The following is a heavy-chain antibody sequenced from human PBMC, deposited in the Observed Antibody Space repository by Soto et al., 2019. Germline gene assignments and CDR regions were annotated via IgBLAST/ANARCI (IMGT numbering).Heavy chain of an antibody. Sequence: GASVKVSCKASGYTFFTYGITWVRQAPGQGLEWMGWISTYDGNTDYAQKLQGRVTMTTDTSTRTAYMELRSLRSDDTAAYYCARKSSSSSWFDPWGLGTLVTVSS. V-gene: IGHV1-18*01. CDR2: ISTYDGNT. D-gene: IGHD6-6*01. J-gene: IGHJ5*02. CDR1: GYTFFTYG. CDR3: ARKSSSSSWFDP.